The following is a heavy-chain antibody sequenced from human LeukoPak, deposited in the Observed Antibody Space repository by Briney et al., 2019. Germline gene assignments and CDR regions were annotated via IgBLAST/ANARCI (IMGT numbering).Heavy chain of an antibody. CDR3: ARDRRDGYNWFDY. V-gene: IGHV1-69*13. CDR2: IIPIFGTA. CDR1: GGTFSSYA. Sequence: GASVKVSCKASGGTFSSYAISWVRQAPGQGLEWMGGIIPIFGTANYAQKFQGRVTITADESTSTAYMELSSLRSEDTAVYYCARDRRDGYNWFDYWGQGTLVTVSS. J-gene: IGHJ4*02. D-gene: IGHD5-24*01.